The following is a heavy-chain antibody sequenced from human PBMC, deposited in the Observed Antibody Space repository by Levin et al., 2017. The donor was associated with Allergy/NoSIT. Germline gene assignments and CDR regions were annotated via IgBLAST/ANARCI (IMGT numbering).Heavy chain of an antibody. CDR2: MNPKSGKT. D-gene: IGHD2-15*01. Sequence: ASVKVTCKASGYTFTNYDFNWVRQAAGQGLEWMGWMNPKSGKTVYAQRFQGRVTMTGNSSISTAYMELSSVRPEDTAVYYCARGFCSGVSCNPRENTYDYSGLDVWGQGTTVIVSS. J-gene: IGHJ6*02. CDR3: ARGFCSGVSCNPRENTYDYSGLDV. CDR1: GYTFTNYD. V-gene: IGHV1-8*01.